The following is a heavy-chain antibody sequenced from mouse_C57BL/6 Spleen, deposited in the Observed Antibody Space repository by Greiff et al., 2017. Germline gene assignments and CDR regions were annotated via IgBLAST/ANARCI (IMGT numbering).Heavy chain of an antibody. CDR3: ARRGYSNYYAMDY. D-gene: IGHD2-5*01. V-gene: IGHV1-61*01. CDR2: IYPSDSET. Sequence: VQLQQSGAELVRPGSSVKLSCKASGYTFTSYWMDWVKQRPGQGLEWIGNIYPSDSETHYNQKFKDKATLTVDKSSSTAYMQLSSLTSEDSAVYYCARRGYSNYYAMDYWGQGTSVTVSS. J-gene: IGHJ4*01. CDR1: GYTFTSYW.